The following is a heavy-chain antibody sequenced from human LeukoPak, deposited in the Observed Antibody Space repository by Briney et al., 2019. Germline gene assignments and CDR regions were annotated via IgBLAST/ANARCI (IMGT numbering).Heavy chain of an antibody. J-gene: IGHJ4*02. V-gene: IGHV3-74*01. Sequence: GGSLRLSCAASGFTFSGHWMHWVRHAPGKGLVWVSRINSDGSTTSYADSVKGRFTISRDNAKNTLYLQMNSLRGEDTAVYYCARIYGGTFDYWGQGTLVTVSS. CDR2: INSDGSTT. D-gene: IGHD4-23*01. CDR3: ARIYGGTFDY. CDR1: GFTFSGHW.